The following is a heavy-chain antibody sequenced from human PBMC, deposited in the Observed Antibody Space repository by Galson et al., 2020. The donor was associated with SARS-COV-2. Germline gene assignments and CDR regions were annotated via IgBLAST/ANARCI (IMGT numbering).Heavy chain of an antibody. V-gene: IGHV3-9*01. CDR2: ISWNSGSI. CDR1: GFTFDDYA. D-gene: IGHD3-22*01. Sequence: SLKISCAASGFTFDDYAMHWVRQAPGKGLEWVSGISWNSGSIGYADSVKGRFTISRDNAKNSLYLQMNSLRAEDTALYYCAKVSLPVDYYDSNMDVWGKGTTVTVSS. CDR3: AKVSLPVDYYDSNMDV. J-gene: IGHJ6*03.